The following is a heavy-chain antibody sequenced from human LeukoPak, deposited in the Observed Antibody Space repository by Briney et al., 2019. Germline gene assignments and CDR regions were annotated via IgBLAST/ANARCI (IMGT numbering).Heavy chain of an antibody. CDR3: AKDNRPAASNWFDP. D-gene: IGHD2-2*01. J-gene: IGHJ5*02. V-gene: IGHV3-30*02. Sequence: GGSLRLSCAASGFTFSSYGMHWVRQAPGKGLEWVAFIRYDGSNKYYADSVKGRFTISRDNSKNTLYLQMNSLRAEDTAVYYCAKDNRPAASNWFDPWGQGTLVTVSS. CDR1: GFTFSSYG. CDR2: IRYDGSNK.